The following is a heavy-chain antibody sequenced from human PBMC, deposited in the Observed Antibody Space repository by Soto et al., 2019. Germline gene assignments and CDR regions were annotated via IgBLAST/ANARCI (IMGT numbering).Heavy chain of an antibody. J-gene: IGHJ6*02. Sequence: QVQLVQSGAEVKKPGSSVKVSCKASGGTFSSYAISWVRQAPGQGLEWMGGIIPIFGTANYAQKFQGRVTITADESTSTAYMELSSLRSEDTAVYYCARGIAAAGILPGLVGGGMDVWGQGTTVTVSS. CDR2: IIPIFGTA. CDR3: ARGIAAAGILPGLVGGGMDV. CDR1: GGTFSSYA. V-gene: IGHV1-69*01. D-gene: IGHD6-13*01.